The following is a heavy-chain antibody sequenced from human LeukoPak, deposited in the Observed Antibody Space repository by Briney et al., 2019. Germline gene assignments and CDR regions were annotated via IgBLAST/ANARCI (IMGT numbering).Heavy chain of an antibody. J-gene: IGHJ4*02. CDR3: ASSSGGDFWRGYRLYFAY. D-gene: IGHD3-3*01. CDR1: GGSISTRDYY. CDR2: ISYSGST. V-gene: IGHV4-30-4*01. Sequence: SQTLSLTCNVSGGSISTRDYYWSWIRQPPGKGLEWIGYISYSGSTYSNPSLKSRVSIAVDTSKNQFSLKVNSMTAADTAVYYCASSSGGDFWRGYRLYFAYWGQGSLVTVSP.